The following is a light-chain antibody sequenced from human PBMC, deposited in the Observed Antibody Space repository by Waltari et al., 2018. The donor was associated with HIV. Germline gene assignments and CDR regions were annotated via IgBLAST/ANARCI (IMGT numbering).Light chain of an antibody. CDR3: QQYYSSLMYT. CDR1: QTVLYNSNNKNY. J-gene: IGKJ2*01. V-gene: IGKV4-1*01. Sequence: DFVLTQSPDSLAVSLGERATINCKSSQTVLYNSNNKNYLAWYQQKPGQPPKLLIYWASTRESGVPDRFSGSGSGTDFTLTISSLQAEDVAVYYCQQYYSSLMYTFGKGTKLEIK. CDR2: WAS.